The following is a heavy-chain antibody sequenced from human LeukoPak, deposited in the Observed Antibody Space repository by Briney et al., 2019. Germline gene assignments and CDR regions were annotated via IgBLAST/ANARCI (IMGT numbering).Heavy chain of an antibody. D-gene: IGHD2-2*02. J-gene: IGHJ4*02. CDR1: GGSMSSSSYY. CDR2: IYYSGST. CDR3: ARGVKDIVVVPAAINDY. Sequence: SETLSLTCTVSGGSMSSSSYYWGWIRQPPGKGLEWIGSIYYSGSTYYNPSLKSRVTISVDTSKNQFSLKLSSVTAADTAVYYCARGVKDIVVVPAAINDYWGQGTLVTVSS. V-gene: IGHV4-39*01.